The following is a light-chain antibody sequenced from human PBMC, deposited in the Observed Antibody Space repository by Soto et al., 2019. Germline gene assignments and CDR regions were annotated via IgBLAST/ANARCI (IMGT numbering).Light chain of an antibody. J-gene: IGKJ5*01. CDR1: QSISSW. Sequence: SQMTQSPSTLSASVGDRVTITCRASQSISSWLAWYQQKPGKAPKLLIYKASSLESGVPSRFSGSGSGTEFTLTISSLQPDDFAPYYCQQSYSTPITFGPGTRLEIK. CDR2: KAS. V-gene: IGKV1-5*03. CDR3: QQSYSTPIT.